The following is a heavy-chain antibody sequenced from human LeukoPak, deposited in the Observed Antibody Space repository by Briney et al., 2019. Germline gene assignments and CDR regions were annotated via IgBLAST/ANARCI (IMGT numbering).Heavy chain of an antibody. V-gene: IGHV4-34*01. CDR2: INHSGST. CDR3: ARRTGYSYRWFDP. D-gene: IGHD3-16*01. J-gene: IGHJ5*02. CDR1: GGSISSYY. Sequence: PSETLSLTCTVSGGSISSYYWSWIRQPPGKGLEWIGEINHSGSTNYNPSLKSRVTISVDTSKNQFSLKLSSVTAADTAVYYCARRTGYSYRWFDPWGQGTLVTVSS.